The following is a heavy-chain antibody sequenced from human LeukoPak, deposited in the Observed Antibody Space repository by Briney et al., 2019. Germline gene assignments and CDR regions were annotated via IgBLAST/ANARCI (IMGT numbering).Heavy chain of an antibody. J-gene: IGHJ5*02. Sequence: ASVKVSCKASGGTFSSYAISWVRQAPGQGLEWMGWISTYNGNTYYAQKLQGRVTMTTETSTTTVYMELRGLRSDDTAVFYCARELYGSGTYYLDPWGQGTLVTVSS. CDR2: ISTYNGNT. CDR3: ARELYGSGTYYLDP. CDR1: GGTFSSYA. V-gene: IGHV1-18*01. D-gene: IGHD3-10*01.